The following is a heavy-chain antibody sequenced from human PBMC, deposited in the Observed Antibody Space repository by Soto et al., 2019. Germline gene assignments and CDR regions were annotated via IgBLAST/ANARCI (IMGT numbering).Heavy chain of an antibody. CDR2: IYYSGST. CDR3: ARAYCGGDCFVYYYYGMDV. Sequence: SETLSLTCTVSGGSISSGDYYWSWIRQPPWNGLEWIGYIYYSGSTYYNPSLKSRVTISVDTSKNQFSLKLSSVTAADTAVYYCARAYCGGDCFVYYYYGMDVWGQGTTVTVSS. V-gene: IGHV4-30-4*01. J-gene: IGHJ6*02. CDR1: GGSISSGDYY. D-gene: IGHD2-21*02.